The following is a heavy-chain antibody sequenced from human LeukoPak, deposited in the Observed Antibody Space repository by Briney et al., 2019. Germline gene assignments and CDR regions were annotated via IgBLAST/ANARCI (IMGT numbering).Heavy chain of an antibody. CDR2: IGGSSGTT. J-gene: IGHJ4*02. CDR3: ARALNRDIGAFEY. CDR1: GFTFSSYG. Sequence: GGSLRLSCAAYGFTFSSYGMNWVRQAPGKGLEWVSYIGGSSGTTYYADSVRGRFTISRDSSKNTLYLHMNSLRVEDTATYFCARALNRDIGAFEYWGQGALVTVSS. V-gene: IGHV3-48*01. D-gene: IGHD4/OR15-4a*01.